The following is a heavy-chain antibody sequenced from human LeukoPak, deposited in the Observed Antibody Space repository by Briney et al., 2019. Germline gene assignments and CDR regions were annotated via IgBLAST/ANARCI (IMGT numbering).Heavy chain of an antibody. J-gene: IGHJ4*02. V-gene: IGHV3-30*07. D-gene: IGHD5-24*01. CDR3: TRDAYNFNDFDY. Sequence: GGSLRLSCAVSEFTFCNYAMHWVRQPPGKGLEWLAVVSSHGNDGYYAAYVRGRFTISRDNSKNTLYLQIDSLSLEDTAIYYCTRDAYNFNDFDYWGQGNLVTVSS. CDR1: EFTFCNYA. CDR2: VSSHGNDG.